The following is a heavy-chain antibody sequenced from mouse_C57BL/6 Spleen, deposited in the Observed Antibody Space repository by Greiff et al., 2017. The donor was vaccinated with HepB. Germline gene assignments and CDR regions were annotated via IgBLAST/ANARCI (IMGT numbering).Heavy chain of an antibody. Sequence: VQLQQSGAELVKPGASVKLSCKASGYTFTSYWMQWVKQRPGQGLEWIGEIDPSDSYTNYNQKFKGKATLTVDTSSSTAYMQLSSLTSADSAVYYRARYPYYAMDYWGQGTSVTVSS. J-gene: IGHJ4*01. CDR2: IDPSDSYT. CDR1: GYTFTSYW. CDR3: ARYPYYAMDY. V-gene: IGHV1-50*01.